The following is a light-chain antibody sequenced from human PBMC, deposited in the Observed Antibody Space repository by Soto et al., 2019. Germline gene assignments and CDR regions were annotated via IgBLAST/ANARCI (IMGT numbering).Light chain of an antibody. CDR1: QSVRGGY. J-gene: IGKJ1*01. CDR2: GAS. CDR3: QQYGGSPLT. Sequence: EIVLTQFPGTLSLSPGERATLSCRASQSVRGGYLAWYQQKSGQAPRLPIYGASSTATGIPDRFSGSGSGTDFTLTISRLEPEDFAVYYCQQYGGSPLTFGPGTQVEIK. V-gene: IGKV3-20*01.